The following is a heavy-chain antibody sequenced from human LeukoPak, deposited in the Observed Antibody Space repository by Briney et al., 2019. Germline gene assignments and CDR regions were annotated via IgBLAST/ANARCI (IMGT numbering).Heavy chain of an antibody. CDR1: GGTFSSYA. CDR2: IIPIFGTA. D-gene: IGHD1-26*01. V-gene: IGHV1-69*05. J-gene: IGHJ6*03. Sequence: ASAKVSCKASGGTFSSYAISWVRQAPGQGLEWMGGIIPIFGTANYAQKFQGRVTITTDESTSTAYMELSSLRSEDTAVYYCARGGQWELLYYYYMDVWGKGTTVTVSS. CDR3: ARGGQWELLYYYYMDV.